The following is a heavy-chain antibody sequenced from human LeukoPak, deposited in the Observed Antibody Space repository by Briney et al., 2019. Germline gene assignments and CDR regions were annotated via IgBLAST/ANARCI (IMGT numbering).Heavy chain of an antibody. Sequence: TGGSLRLSCAASGFTFSSYSMNWVRQAPGKGREWVSSISSSSSYIYYADSVKGRFTISRDNAKNSLYLQMNSLRAEDTAVYYCARDLRVDFWSGPSGAEPNAFDIWGQGTMVTVSS. CDR2: ISSSSSYI. CDR1: GFTFSSYS. V-gene: IGHV3-21*01. CDR3: ARDLRVDFWSGPSGAEPNAFDI. J-gene: IGHJ3*02. D-gene: IGHD3-3*01.